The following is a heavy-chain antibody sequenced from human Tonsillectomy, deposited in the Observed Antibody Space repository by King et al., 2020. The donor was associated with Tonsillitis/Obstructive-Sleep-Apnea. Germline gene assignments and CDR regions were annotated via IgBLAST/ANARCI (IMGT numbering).Heavy chain of an antibody. J-gene: IGHJ4*02. CDR1: GYSFTTYW. CDR2: IYPGDSDT. Sequence: QLVQSGAEVKKPGESLRISCKVSGYSFTTYWIGWVRQMPGKGLEWMGIIYPGDSDTRYSPSFQGQVTISADKSISTAYLQWISLKASDTAIYYCARLKSTTLFDYGGQGTLVTVST. V-gene: IGHV5-51*01. CDR3: ARLKSTTLFDY. D-gene: IGHD1-1*01.